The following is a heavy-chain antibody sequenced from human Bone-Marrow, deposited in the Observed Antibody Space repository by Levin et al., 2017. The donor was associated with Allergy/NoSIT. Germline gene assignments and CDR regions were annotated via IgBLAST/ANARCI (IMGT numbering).Heavy chain of an antibody. CDR3: ASSVVTASLFFDY. CDR2: MNSDGSRI. Sequence: GESLKISCEGSGFTFRSNWMHWVRQAPGKGLVWVSRMNSDGSRISYADSVKGRFTISRDNAKNALYLQMNSLRVDDTAVYSCASSVVTASLFFDYWCEGSLVSVAS. V-gene: IGHV3-74*01. D-gene: IGHD2-21*02. J-gene: IGHJ4*02. CDR1: GFTFRSNW.